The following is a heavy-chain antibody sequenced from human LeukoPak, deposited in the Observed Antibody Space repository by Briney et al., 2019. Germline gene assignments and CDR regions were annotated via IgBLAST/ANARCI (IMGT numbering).Heavy chain of an antibody. CDR3: ARVTTGTLLY. CDR1: GYTFTSYG. V-gene: IGHV1-18*01. Sequence: ASVNVSCKASGYTFTSYGISWVRQAPGQGLEWKGWISAYNGNTNYAQKLQGRVTMTTDTSTSTAYMELRSLRFDDTAVYYCARVTTGTLLYWGQGTPVTVSS. J-gene: IGHJ4*02. D-gene: IGHD1-1*01. CDR2: ISAYNGNT.